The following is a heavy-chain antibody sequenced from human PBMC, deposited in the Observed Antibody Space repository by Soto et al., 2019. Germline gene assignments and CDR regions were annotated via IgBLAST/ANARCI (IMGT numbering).Heavy chain of an antibody. D-gene: IGHD1-26*01. CDR3: AHAYGGRSLY. CDR2: IYWDDSK. J-gene: IGHJ4*02. Sequence: QITLKESGPTLVKPTQTLTLTCTFSWFSLTTDRVGVGWIRQPPGEALEWLAGIYWDDSKTYRPSLESRLTITKDTSKNQVALTMTNMDSLDTATYYCAHAYGGRSLYWGQGTLVTVSS. CDR1: WFSLTTDRVG. V-gene: IGHV2-5*02.